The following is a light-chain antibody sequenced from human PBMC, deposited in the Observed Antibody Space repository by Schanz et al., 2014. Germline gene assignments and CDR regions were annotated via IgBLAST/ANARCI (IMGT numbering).Light chain of an antibody. CDR2: GAS. CDR1: QSVSSN. CDR3: QHRRGWPGT. V-gene: IGKV3D-20*02. Sequence: EIVMTQSPATLSVSPGERATLSCRASQSVSSNLAWYQQKPGQAPRLLIYGASSRATGIPDRFSGSGSGTDFTLTISRLEPEDFAVYYCQHRRGWPGTFGQGTRLEIK. J-gene: IGKJ5*01.